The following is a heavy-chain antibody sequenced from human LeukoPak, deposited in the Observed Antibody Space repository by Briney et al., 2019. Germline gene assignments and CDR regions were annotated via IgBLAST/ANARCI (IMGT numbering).Heavy chain of an antibody. CDR3: STPSF. CDR1: GFIFTNAW. J-gene: IGHJ4*02. Sequence: GGSLRLSCATSGFIFTNAWIKWVRQAPGKGLEWVGRIKSKTDGGTIHYAAPVKGRFTISRDDSKNTLYLQMDNLKTEDTAIYYCSTPSFWGQGTLVTVSS. V-gene: IGHV3-15*07. CDR2: IKSKTDGGTI.